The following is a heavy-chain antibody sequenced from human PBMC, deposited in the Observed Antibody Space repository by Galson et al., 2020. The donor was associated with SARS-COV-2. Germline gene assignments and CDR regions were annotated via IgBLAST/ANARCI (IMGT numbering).Heavy chain of an antibody. Sequence: TGGSLRLSCAASGFTFSSYGMHWVRQAPGKGLEWVAVISYDGSNKYYADSVKGRFTISRDNSKNTLYLQMNSLRAEDTAVYYCAKIPRMRLFTGYYFDYWGQGTLVTVSS. CDR1: GFTFSSYG. CDR2: ISYDGSNK. D-gene: IGHD3-22*01. V-gene: IGHV3-30*18. CDR3: AKIPRMRLFTGYYFDY. J-gene: IGHJ4*02.